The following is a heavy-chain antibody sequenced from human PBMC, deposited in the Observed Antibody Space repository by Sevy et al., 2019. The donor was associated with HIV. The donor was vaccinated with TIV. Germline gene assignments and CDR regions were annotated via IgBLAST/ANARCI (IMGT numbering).Heavy chain of an antibody. J-gene: IGHJ6*02. CDR1: GFTFSSYS. CDR2: ISSSSSYI. V-gene: IGHV3-21*01. D-gene: IGHD2-2*01. Sequence: GGSLRLSCAASGFTFSSYSMNWVRQAPGKGLEWVSSISSSSSYIYYADSVKGRFTISRDNAKNSLYLQMNSLRAEDTAVYYGARDCSSTSCDGMDVWGQGTTVTVSS. CDR3: ARDCSSTSCDGMDV.